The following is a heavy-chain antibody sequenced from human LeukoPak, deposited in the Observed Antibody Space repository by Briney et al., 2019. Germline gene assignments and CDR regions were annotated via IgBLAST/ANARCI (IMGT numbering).Heavy chain of an antibody. CDR3: ARSSYSDRSGYQFDN. CDR2: IAYTGST. D-gene: IGHD3-22*01. Sequence: SETLSLTCTVSGGSISGYYWTWIRQPPGKGLEWIAYIAYTGSTNYNPSLKRRVTISLDTSRNQFSLKLGSVTAADTAVYYCARSSYSDRSGYQFDNWGQGTLVTVSS. V-gene: IGHV4-59*08. J-gene: IGHJ4*02. CDR1: GGSISGYY.